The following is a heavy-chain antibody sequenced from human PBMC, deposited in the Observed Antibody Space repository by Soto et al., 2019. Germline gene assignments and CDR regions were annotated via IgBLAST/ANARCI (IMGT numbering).Heavy chain of an antibody. CDR1: GGSISSGGYY. Sequence: SETLSLTCTVSGGSISSGGYYWSWIRQRPGKGLEWIGYIDYRGSTYYNPSLKSRVTISMDTSANHFSLKLNSVTAADTAVYYCVSNLWLGPQYFDYWGQGTLVTVSS. D-gene: IGHD5-18*01. V-gene: IGHV4-31*03. J-gene: IGHJ4*02. CDR3: VSNLWLGPQYFDY. CDR2: IDYRGST.